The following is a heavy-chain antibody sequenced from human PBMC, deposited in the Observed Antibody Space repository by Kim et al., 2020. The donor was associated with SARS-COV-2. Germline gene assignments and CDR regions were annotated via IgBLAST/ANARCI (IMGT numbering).Heavy chain of an antibody. V-gene: IGHV3-9*01. CDR3: AKGRLISVAGPLDF. Sequence: YTDSVKGRFAISRDNAKNARHLQMDSLRSEDTALYYCAKGRLISVAGPLDFWGQGTLVTVSS. D-gene: IGHD6-19*01. J-gene: IGHJ4*02.